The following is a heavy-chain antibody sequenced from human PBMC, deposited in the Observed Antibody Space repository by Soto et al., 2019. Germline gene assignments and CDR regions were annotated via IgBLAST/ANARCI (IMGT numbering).Heavy chain of an antibody. CDR3: ARRDSSGYYSDY. V-gene: IGHV5-51*01. J-gene: IGHJ4*02. Sequence: GESLKISCKGSGYSFTSHWIGWVRQMPGKGLEWMAIVYPGDSDTRYNPSFQGQVTISADKSVNTAYLQWSSLKASDTAIYYCARRDSSGYYSDYWGPGTLVTVSA. CDR2: VYPGDSDT. D-gene: IGHD3-22*01. CDR1: GYSFTSHW.